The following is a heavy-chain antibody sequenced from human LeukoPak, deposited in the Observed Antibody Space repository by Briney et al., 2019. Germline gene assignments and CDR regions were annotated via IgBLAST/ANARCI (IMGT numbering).Heavy chain of an antibody. J-gene: IGHJ4*02. Sequence: GGSQRLSCAASGFTFSSYGMHWVRQAPGKGLEWVAFIRYDGSNKYYADSVKGRFTISRDNSKNTLYLQMNSLRAEDTAVYYCAKDRSYSSFFDYWGQGTLVTVSS. D-gene: IGHD1-26*01. V-gene: IGHV3-30*02. CDR1: GFTFSSYG. CDR3: AKDRSYSSFFDY. CDR2: IRYDGSNK.